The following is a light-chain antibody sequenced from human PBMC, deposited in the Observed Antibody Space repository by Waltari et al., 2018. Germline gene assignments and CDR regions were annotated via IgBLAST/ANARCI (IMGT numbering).Light chain of an antibody. CDR2: YDS. CDR1: NIGIKS. V-gene: IGLV3-21*04. J-gene: IGLJ2*01. CDR3: QVWDRNPDRSRSVI. Sequence: SYVLTQSSSASVAPGETAWITCGGNNIGIKSVHWYQKKEGQAPVLVISYDSVRPSGIPERFSGSSSGNTATLTISRVEAGDEADYYCQVWDRNPDRSRSVIFGGGTKLTVL.